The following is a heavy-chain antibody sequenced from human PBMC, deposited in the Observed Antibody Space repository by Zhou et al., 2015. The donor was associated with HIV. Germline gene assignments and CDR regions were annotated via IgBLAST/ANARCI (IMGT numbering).Heavy chain of an antibody. CDR2: ITPMFDME. Sequence: LVQSGTEVRKPGSSVNVSCKASGGTFSGSDISWVRQAPGQGLEWMGSITPMFDMETYAEKFRARLTITVDKSTSAAYMELNRLTSEDAAVYYCARDVPSYYSDSSGRHIMGVHWGQGTLLIVSS. CDR3: ARDVPSYYSDSSGRHIMGVH. J-gene: IGHJ4*02. D-gene: IGHD3-22*01. CDR1: GGTFSGSD. V-gene: IGHV1-69*04.